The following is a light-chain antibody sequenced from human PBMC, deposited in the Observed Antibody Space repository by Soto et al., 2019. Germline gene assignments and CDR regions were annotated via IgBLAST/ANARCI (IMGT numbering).Light chain of an antibody. J-gene: IGKJ1*01. Sequence: EIVMTQSPATLSVSPGERATLSCRASQSVSSGYLAWYQQSPGQAPRLLIYGASTRATGIPARFSGSGSGTEFTLTINSLQSEDFAVYYCQQYNNWPMWTFGQGTKVDIK. CDR1: QSVSSGY. CDR2: GAS. V-gene: IGKV3-15*01. CDR3: QQYNNWPMWT.